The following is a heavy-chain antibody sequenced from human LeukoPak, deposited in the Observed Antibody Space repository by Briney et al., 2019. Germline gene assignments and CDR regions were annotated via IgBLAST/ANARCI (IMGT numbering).Heavy chain of an antibody. J-gene: IGHJ4*02. CDR3: ARLYCSGGSCYVDY. V-gene: IGHV4-59*08. CDR1: GGSISSYY. Sequence: PSETLSLTCTVSGGSISSYYWSWIRQPPGKGLEWIGYIYYSGSTNYNPSLKSRVTTSVDTSKNQFSLKLSSVTAADTAVYYCARLYCSGGSCYVDYWGQGTLVTVSS. D-gene: IGHD2-15*01. CDR2: IYYSGST.